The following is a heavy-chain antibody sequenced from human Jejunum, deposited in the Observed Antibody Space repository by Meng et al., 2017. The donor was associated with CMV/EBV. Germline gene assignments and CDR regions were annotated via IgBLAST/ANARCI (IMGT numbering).Heavy chain of an antibody. CDR2: LTPDGGMT. V-gene: IGHV3-74*01. CDR1: GFTFSAYW. D-gene: IGHD5-12*01. CDR3: ARDLRGKDDY. J-gene: IGHJ4*02. Sequence: CTNAGFTFSAYWLHWVRQTPGKGLVWVSRLTPDGGMTDYADSVKGRFTISRDNAKSTLYLQMNSLRAEDTGVYYCARDLRGKDDYWGQGTLVTVSS.